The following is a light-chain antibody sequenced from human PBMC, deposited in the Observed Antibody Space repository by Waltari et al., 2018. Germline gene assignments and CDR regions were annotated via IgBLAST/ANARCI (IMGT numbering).Light chain of an antibody. Sequence: QSALTQPASVSGSPGQSITISRTGPSSDVGSYNLVSWYQQHPGKAPKLMIYEGSKRPSGVSNRFSGSKSGNTASLTISGLQAEDEADYYCCSYAGSSTYVFGTGTKVTVL. CDR3: CSYAGSSTYV. V-gene: IGLV2-23*01. CDR1: SSDVGSYNL. CDR2: EGS. J-gene: IGLJ1*01.